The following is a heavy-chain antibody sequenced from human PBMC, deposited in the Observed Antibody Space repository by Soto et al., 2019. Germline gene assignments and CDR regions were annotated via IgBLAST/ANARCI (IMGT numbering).Heavy chain of an antibody. D-gene: IGHD3-9*01. Sequence: SETLSLTCTVSGGSISSYYWSWIRQPPGKGLEWIGYIYYSGSTNYNPSLKSRVTISVDTSKNQFSLKLSSVTAADTAVYYCARQYYDILTGYCYFDYWGQGTLVTVSS. V-gene: IGHV4-59*08. CDR1: GGSISSYY. CDR2: IYYSGST. J-gene: IGHJ4*02. CDR3: ARQYYDILTGYCYFDY.